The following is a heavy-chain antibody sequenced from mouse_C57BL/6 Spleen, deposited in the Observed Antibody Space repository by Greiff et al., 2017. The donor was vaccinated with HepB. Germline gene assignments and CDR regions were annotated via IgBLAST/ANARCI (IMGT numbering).Heavy chain of an antibody. J-gene: IGHJ3*01. Sequence: DVQLVESGGDLVKPGGSLKLSCAASGFTFSSYGMSWVRQTPDKRLEWVATISSGGSYTYYPDSVKGRFTISRDNAKNTLYLQMSSLKSEDTAMYYCARHGGSNYGNWFAYWGQGTLVTVSA. CDR1: GFTFSSYG. V-gene: IGHV5-6*01. CDR3: ARHGGSNYGNWFAY. CDR2: ISSGGSYT. D-gene: IGHD2-5*01.